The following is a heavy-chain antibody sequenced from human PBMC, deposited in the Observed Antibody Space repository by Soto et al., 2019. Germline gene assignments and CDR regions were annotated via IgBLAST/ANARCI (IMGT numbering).Heavy chain of an antibody. V-gene: IGHV4-34*01. Sequence: QVQLQQWGAGLLKPSETLSLTCAVYGGSFSGYYWSWIRQPPGKGLEWIGEINHSGSTNYNPSLKSRVTIAVDTSKNQCSLKLSSVTAADTAVYYCARVGYSGYDWYSYAFDIWGLGTMVTVSS. J-gene: IGHJ3*02. D-gene: IGHD5-12*01. CDR3: ARVGYSGYDWYSYAFDI. CDR1: GGSFSGYY. CDR2: INHSGST.